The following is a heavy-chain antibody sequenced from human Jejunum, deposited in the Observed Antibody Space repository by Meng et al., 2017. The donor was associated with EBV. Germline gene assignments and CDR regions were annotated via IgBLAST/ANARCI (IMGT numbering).Heavy chain of an antibody. J-gene: IGHJ4*02. CDR1: GDAITRGAYL. V-gene: IGHV4-30-2*01. CDR3: ARGGPDFGDYVPFDY. D-gene: IGHD4-17*01. Sequence: QLQVQASGSGRRKPSHTLSLTCAVSGDAITRGAYLWSWIRQPPGKGLEWIGNIYHIGSTYYNPSLKSRVTISVDRSKNQFSLKLTSVTAADTAVYYCARGGPDFGDYVPFDYWGQGTLVTVSS. CDR2: IYHIGST.